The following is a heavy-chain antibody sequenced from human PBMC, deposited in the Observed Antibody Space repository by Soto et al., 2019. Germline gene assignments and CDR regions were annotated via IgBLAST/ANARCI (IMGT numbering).Heavy chain of an antibody. V-gene: IGHV4-39*01. D-gene: IGHD3-10*01. CDR1: GGSISSSSYY. Sequence: QLQLQESGPGLVKPSETLSLTCTVSGGSISSSSYYWGWIRQPPGKGLEWIGSIYYSGSTYYNPSLKSRVTISVDTSKNQFSLKLRSVTAADTAVYYCARHDTAHGSGLNWFDPWGQGTLVTVSS. CDR2: IYYSGST. CDR3: ARHDTAHGSGLNWFDP. J-gene: IGHJ5*02.